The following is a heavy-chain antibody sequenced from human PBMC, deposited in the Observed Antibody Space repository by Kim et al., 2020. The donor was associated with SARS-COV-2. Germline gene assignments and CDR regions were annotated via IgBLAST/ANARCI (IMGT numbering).Heavy chain of an antibody. J-gene: IGHJ1*01. Sequence: SETLSLTCTVSGGSISSYYWSWIRQPPGKGLEWIGYIYYSGSTNYNPSLKSRVTISVDTSKNQFSLKLSSVTAADTAVYYCAGAPGGAYDSSGYYYHFFQHWGQGTLVTVSS. V-gene: IGHV4-59*13. CDR2: IYYSGST. D-gene: IGHD3-22*01. CDR1: GGSISSYY. CDR3: AGAPGGAYDSSGYYYHFFQH.